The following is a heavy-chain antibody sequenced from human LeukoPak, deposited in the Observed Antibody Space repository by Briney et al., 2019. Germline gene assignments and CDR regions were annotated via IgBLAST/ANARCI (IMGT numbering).Heavy chain of an antibody. J-gene: IGHJ4*02. D-gene: IGHD1-14*01. V-gene: IGHV3-64*01. CDR3: AREDPPGATDY. CDR1: GFTFSSYL. Sequence: GGSLRLSCAASGFTFSSYLMHWVRQAPGKGLESVSAISSTGDSTYYANSVRGRFTISGDNAKNTMYLQMGSRRPEDTGVYYCAREDPPGATDYWGQGTVATVSS. CDR2: ISSTGDST.